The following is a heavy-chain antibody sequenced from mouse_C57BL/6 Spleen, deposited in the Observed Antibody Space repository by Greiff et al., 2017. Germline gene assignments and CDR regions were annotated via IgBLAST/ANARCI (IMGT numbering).Heavy chain of an antibody. D-gene: IGHD1-1*01. CDR3: ARVVDWYFDV. CDR1: GYSITSGYY. CDR2: ISYDGSN. V-gene: IGHV3-6*01. Sequence: EVQLQESGPGLVKPSQSLSLTCSVTGYSITSGYYWNWIRQFPGNKLEWLGYISYDGSNNYNPSLKNRISITRDTSKNQFFLKLNSVTTEDTATYYGARVVDWYFDVWGTGTTVTVSS. J-gene: IGHJ1*03.